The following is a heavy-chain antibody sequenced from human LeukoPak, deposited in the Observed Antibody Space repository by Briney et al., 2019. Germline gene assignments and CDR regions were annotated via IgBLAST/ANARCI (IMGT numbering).Heavy chain of an antibody. Sequence: SETLSLICAVSGGSISSGGYSWSWIRQPPGKGLEWIGYIYHSGSTYYNPSLKSRVTISVDRSKNQFSLKLSSVTAADTAVYYCARATAAYDYVWGIDERTKFDYWGQGTLVTVSS. CDR3: ARATAAYDYVWGIDERTKFDY. CDR1: GGSISSGGYS. V-gene: IGHV4-30-2*01. D-gene: IGHD3-16*01. J-gene: IGHJ4*02. CDR2: IYHSGST.